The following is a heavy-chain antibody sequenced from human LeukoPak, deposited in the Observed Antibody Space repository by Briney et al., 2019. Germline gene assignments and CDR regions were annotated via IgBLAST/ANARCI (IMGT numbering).Heavy chain of an antibody. CDR3: ARLYCSGGSCYSDY. D-gene: IGHD2-15*01. V-gene: IGHV1-69*02. J-gene: IGHJ4*02. CDR1: GGTFSSYT. Sequence: SVKVSCKASGGTFSSYTISWVRQAPGQGLEWMGRIIPILGIANYAQKLQGRVTITADKSTSTAYMELSSLRSEDTAVYYCARLYCSGGSCYSDYWGQGTLVTVSS. CDR2: IIPILGIA.